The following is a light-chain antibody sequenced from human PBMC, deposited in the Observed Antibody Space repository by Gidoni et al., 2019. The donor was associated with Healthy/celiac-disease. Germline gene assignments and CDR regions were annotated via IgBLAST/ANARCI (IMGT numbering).Light chain of an antibody. J-gene: IGLJ1*01. CDR1: SSAVGGYNY. Sequence: QSALTQPASVSGSPGQSITISCTGTSSAVGGYNYVSWYQQHPGKAPKLMISEVSNRPSGVSNRFSGSKSGNTAALTIAGRQAEEEADYYCSSYTSSSTPYVFGTGTKVTVL. V-gene: IGLV2-14*01. CDR3: SSYTSSSTPYV. CDR2: EVS.